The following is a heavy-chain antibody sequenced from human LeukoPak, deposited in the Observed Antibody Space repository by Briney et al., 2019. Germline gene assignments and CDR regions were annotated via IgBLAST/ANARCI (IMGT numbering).Heavy chain of an antibody. D-gene: IGHD1-26*01. Sequence: GGSLRLSCAASGFSFSSYAMNWVRQAPGKGLEWVSYISSSGSTIYYADSVKGRFTISRDNAKNSLYVQMNSLRDEDSAVYYRARVGSYYDLSYWGQGTLVTVSS. CDR3: ARVGSYYDLSY. V-gene: IGHV3-48*02. CDR1: GFSFSSYA. CDR2: ISSSGSTI. J-gene: IGHJ4*02.